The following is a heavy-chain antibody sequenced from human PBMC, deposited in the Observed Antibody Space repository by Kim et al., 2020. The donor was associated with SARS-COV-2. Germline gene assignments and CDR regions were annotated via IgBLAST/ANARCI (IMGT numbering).Heavy chain of an antibody. V-gene: IGHV3-23*01. CDR3: ATGPTVTKSDY. Sequence: YYADAVKGRFSIARDHTKNTLYLRMNSRSAEDTAVYYCATGPTVTKSDYWGQGTLVTVSS. D-gene: IGHD4-17*01. J-gene: IGHJ4*02.